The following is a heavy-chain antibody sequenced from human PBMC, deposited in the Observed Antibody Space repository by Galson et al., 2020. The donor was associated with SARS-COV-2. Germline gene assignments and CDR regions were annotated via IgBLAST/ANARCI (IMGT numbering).Heavy chain of an antibody. J-gene: IGHJ4*02. D-gene: IGHD1-1*01. CDR1: GYSFTSYW. V-gene: IGHV5-51*01. CDR3: ARRGAQRWLQMEYYFDY. Sequence: GESLKISCKGSGYSFTSYWIGWVRQMPGKGLEWMGLIYPGDSDTRYSPSFQGQVTISADKSISTAYLQWSSLKASDTAMYYCARRGAQRWLQMEYYFDYWGQGTLVTVSS. CDR2: IYPGDSDT.